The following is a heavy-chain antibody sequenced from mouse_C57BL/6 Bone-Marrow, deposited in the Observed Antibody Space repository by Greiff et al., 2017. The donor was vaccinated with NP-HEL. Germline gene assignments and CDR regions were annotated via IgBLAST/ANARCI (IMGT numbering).Heavy chain of an antibody. V-gene: IGHV5-6*01. D-gene: IGHD6-5*01. Sequence: EVQGVESGGDLVKPGGSLKLSCAASGFTFSSYGMSWVRQTPDKRLEWVATISSGGSYTYYPDSVKGRFTISRDNAKNTLYLQMSRLKSEDTAMYYCARRAYSAWFAYWGQGTLVTVSA. J-gene: IGHJ3*01. CDR1: GFTFSSYG. CDR2: ISSGGSYT. CDR3: ARRAYSAWFAY.